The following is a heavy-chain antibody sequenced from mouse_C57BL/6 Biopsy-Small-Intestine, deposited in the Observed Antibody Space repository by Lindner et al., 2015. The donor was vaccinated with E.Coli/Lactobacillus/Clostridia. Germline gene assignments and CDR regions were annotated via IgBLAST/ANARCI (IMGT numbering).Heavy chain of an antibody. V-gene: IGHV5-17*01. CDR2: ISSGSSTI. CDR1: GFTFSDYG. J-gene: IGHJ4*01. D-gene: IGHD1-1*01. CDR3: ARNYGSRYYYAMDY. Sequence: VQLQESGGGLVKPGGSLKLSCAASGFTFSDYGMHWVRQAPEKGLEWVAYISSGSSTIYYADTVKGRFTISRDNAKNTLFLQMTSLRSEDTAMYYCARNYGSRYYYAMDYWGQGTSVTVSS.